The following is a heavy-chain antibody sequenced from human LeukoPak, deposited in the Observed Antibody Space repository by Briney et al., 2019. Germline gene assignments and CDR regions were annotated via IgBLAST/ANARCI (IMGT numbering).Heavy chain of an antibody. CDR3: ASTPNWGSEWYFDL. D-gene: IGHD7-27*01. CDR2: IYYSGST. Sequence: SETLSLTCTVSGGSISGGGYYWSWIRQHPGKGLEWIGYIYYSGSTYYNPSLKSRVTISVDRSKNQFSLKLSSVTAADTAVYYCASTPNWGSEWYFDLWGRGTLVTVSS. J-gene: IGHJ2*01. CDR1: GGSISGGGYY. V-gene: IGHV4-31*03.